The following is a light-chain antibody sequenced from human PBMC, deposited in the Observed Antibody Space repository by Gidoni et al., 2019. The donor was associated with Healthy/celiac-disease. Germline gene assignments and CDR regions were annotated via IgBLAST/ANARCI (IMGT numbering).Light chain of an antibody. CDR1: QSISSY. Sequence: DIQMTQSPSSLSASVGDRVTITCRASQSISSYLNWYQQKPGKAPKLLIYAASSLQSGVPSRFSGSGSGTDFTLTISSLQPEDFATYYCQQSYSTPTTTWTFGQXTKVEIK. CDR2: AAS. CDR3: QQSYSTPTTTWT. V-gene: IGKV1-39*01. J-gene: IGKJ1*01.